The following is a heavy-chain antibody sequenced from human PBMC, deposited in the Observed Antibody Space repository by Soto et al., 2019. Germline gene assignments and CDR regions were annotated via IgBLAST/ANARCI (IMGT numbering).Heavy chain of an antibody. J-gene: IGHJ6*02. CDR2: ISYDGSNK. CDR3: VKDGSSGWPYFYDMDV. CDR1: GFTFSSYG. D-gene: IGHD6-19*01. Sequence: PGGSLRLSCAASGFTFSSYGMHWVRQAPGKGLEWVAVISYDGSNKYYADSVKGRFTISRDNSKNTLHLQMSSLRAEDTAVYYCVKDGSSGWPYFYDMDVWGQGTSVTVSS. V-gene: IGHV3-30*18.